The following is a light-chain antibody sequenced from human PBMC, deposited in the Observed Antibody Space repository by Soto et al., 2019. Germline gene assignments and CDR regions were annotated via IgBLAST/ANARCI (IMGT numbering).Light chain of an antibody. J-gene: IGLJ1*01. Sequence: QSALTQPASVSGSPGQSITISCTGTSSDVGGYNFFSWYQQHPGKVPKLMIFDVNRRPSGVSDRFSGSKSGNTASLTISGLQAEDEGDYYCCSYTRSSTHVFGSGTKLTVL. V-gene: IGLV2-14*03. CDR3: CSYTRSSTHV. CDR1: SSDVGGYNF. CDR2: DVN.